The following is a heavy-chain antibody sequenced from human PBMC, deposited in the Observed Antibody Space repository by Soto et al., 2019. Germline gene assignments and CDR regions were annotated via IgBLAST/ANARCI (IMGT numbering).Heavy chain of an antibody. D-gene: IGHD3-3*01. V-gene: IGHV2-5*02. CDR1: GFSLSTSGVG. CDR2: IYWDDDK. Sequence: QITLRESGPTLVKPTQTLTLTCTFSGFSLSTSGVGVVWIRQPPGKALEWLALIYWDDDKRYRPSLKSRLTITKDTSKNQVVLTLTKTDPVDTATYVCALSFGVAVMGYYHHAMEVWGQGTTVTVSS. CDR3: ALSFGVAVMGYYHHAMEV. J-gene: IGHJ6*01.